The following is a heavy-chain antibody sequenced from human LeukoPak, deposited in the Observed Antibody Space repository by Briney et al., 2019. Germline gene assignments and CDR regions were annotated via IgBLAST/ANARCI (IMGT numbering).Heavy chain of an antibody. J-gene: IGHJ4*02. CDR2: ISSSSSYI. D-gene: IGHD6-19*01. V-gene: IGHV3-21*01. CDR3: ARADIAVAAHLPDY. CDR1: GFTFSSYS. Sequence: PGGSLRLSCAASGFTFSSYSMNWVRQAPGKGLEWVSSISSSSSYIYYADLVKGRFTISRDNAKNSLYLQMNSLRAEVTAVYYCARADIAVAAHLPDYWGQGTLVTVSS.